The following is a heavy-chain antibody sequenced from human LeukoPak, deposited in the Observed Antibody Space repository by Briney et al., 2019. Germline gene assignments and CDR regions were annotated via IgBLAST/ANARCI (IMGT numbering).Heavy chain of an antibody. V-gene: IGHV3-66*01. Sequence: GGSLRLSCAVSGFTVSLSYMSWVRQAPGKGLEWVSVIYSGGSAYYADSVKGRFTISRDNSKNTLYLQMNSLRAEDTAVYYCARALRVTFTPGGYWGQGTLVTVSS. CDR1: GFTVSLSY. J-gene: IGHJ4*02. CDR3: ARALRVTFTPGGY. D-gene: IGHD3-10*01. CDR2: IYSGGSA.